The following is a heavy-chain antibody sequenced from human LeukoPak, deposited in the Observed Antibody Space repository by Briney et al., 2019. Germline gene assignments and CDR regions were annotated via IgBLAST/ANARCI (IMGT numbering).Heavy chain of an antibody. CDR2: IIPIFGTA. J-gene: IGHJ4*02. CDR3: ARGRGAVAPLPS. V-gene: IGHV1-69*05. D-gene: IGHD6-19*01. Sequence: SVKVSCKASGGTFSSYAISWVRQAPGLGLEWMGGIIPIFGTANYAQKFQGRVTITTDESTSTAYMELSSLRSEDTAVYYCARGRGAVAPLPSWGQGTLVTVSS. CDR1: GGTFSSYA.